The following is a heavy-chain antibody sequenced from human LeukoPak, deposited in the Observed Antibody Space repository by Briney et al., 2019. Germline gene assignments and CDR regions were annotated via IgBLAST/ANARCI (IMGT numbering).Heavy chain of an antibody. J-gene: IGHJ6*02. V-gene: IGHV5-51*01. CDR1: GFTFFSYW. Sequence: GESLKISCKGSGFTFFSYWIGWVRQMPGKGLEWMAIIYPHDSDTRYSPSFQGQVSISADKSINTAYLQWSSLKASDTAMYYCVRQPDVWGQGTSVTVSS. CDR2: IYPHDSDT. CDR3: VRQPDV.